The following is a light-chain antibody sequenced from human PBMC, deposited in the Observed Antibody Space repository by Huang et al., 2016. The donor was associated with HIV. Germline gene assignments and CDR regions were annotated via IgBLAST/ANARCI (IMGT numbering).Light chain of an antibody. CDR2: QVS. CDR1: QSLIHRNGNTY. CDR3: MQGRHWFT. V-gene: IGKV2-30*02. J-gene: IGKJ4*01. Sequence: VVLTQSPLYLSVTLGQPASSSCRSSQSLIHRNGNTYLNWFQQRPGQSPRRLISQVSRRDSGVPDRFSGSGSGTECTLKISRVEAEDVGVYYCMQGRHWFTFGGGTRVDIK.